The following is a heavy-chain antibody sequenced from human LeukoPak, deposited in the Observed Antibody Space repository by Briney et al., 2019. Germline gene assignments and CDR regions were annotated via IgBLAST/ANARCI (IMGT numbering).Heavy chain of an antibody. J-gene: IGHJ4*02. CDR3: TTDLGYYDGSGYPH. V-gene: IGHV3-15*07. CDR2: IRRKADGGAA. CDR1: GLNFQNAW. Sequence: GSLRLSCAVSGLNFQNAWISWVRQAPGKGLEWVGRIRRKADGGAADYGSPVRGRFTISRDDSKNTLYLQRNGLKTEDTALYYCTTDLGYYDGSGYPHWGQGTLVTVSS. D-gene: IGHD3-22*01.